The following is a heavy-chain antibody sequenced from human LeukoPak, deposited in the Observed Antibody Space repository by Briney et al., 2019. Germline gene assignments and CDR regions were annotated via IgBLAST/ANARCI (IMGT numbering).Heavy chain of an antibody. Sequence: GSSVKVSCKASGGTFSNYATSWVRQAPGEGLEWMGRIIPIFDKANYAQKFQGRVTITADKSTSTAYMELSSLRSEDTAVYYCTTDLKSDYATTWFDPWGQGTLVTVSS. CDR1: GGTFSNYA. V-gene: IGHV1-69*04. CDR3: TTDLKSDYATTWFDP. J-gene: IGHJ5*02. CDR2: IIPIFDKA. D-gene: IGHD4-17*01.